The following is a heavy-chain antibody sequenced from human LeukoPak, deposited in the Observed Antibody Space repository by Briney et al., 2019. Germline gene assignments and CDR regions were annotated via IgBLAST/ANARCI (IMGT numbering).Heavy chain of an antibody. CDR1: GFTLSSYW. CDR3: AKFIVGASSRFDF. Sequence: GGSLRLSCAAPGFTLSSYWMHWVRQAPGKGLVWGSRINTDGSSTSYADSVKGRFTISRDNAKNTLYLQMNSLRAEDTAVYYCAKFIVGASSRFDFWGQGTLVTVSS. V-gene: IGHV3-74*01. CDR2: INTDGSST. J-gene: IGHJ4*02. D-gene: IGHD1-26*01.